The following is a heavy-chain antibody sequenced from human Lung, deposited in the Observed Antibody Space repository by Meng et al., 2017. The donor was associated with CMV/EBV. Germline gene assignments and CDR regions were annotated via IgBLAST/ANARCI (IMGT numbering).Heavy chain of an antibody. Sequence: KISCKVFGYSFTSYWIGWLRQMPGKGLEWMGIIYPGDSDTRYSPSFQGQVTISVDKSISTVYLEWSSLKASDTAMYYCARQPNNWLDPWGQGTLVTVSS. CDR2: IYPGDSDT. V-gene: IGHV5-51*01. J-gene: IGHJ5*02. CDR1: GYSFTSYW. CDR3: ARQPNNWLDP.